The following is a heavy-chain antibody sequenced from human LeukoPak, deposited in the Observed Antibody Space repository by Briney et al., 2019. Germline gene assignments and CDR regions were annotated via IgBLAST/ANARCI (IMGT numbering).Heavy chain of an antibody. CDR2: INPNSGGT. V-gene: IGHV1-2*02. D-gene: IGHD1-1*01. J-gene: IGHJ4*02. Sequence: RASVKVSCKASGYTFTGYYMHWVRQAPGQGLEWMGWINPNSGGTNYAQKFQGRVTMTRDTSISTAYMDLSRLTFDDTAVYYCARDDNFQFDYWGQGALVTVSP. CDR1: GYTFTGYY. CDR3: ARDDNFQFDY.